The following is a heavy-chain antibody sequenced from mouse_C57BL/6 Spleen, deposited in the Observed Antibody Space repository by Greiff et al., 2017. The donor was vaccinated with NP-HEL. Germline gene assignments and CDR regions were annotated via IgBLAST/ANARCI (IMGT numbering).Heavy chain of an antibody. CDR2: IYPGDGDT. V-gene: IGHV1-82*01. D-gene: IGHD2-5*01. CDR1: GYAFSSSW. J-gene: IGHJ3*01. Sequence: VQLQQSGPELVKPGASVKISCKASGYAFSSSWMNWVKQRPGKGLEWIGRIYPGDGDTNYNGKFKGKATLTADKSSSTAYMQLSSLTSEDSAVYCCASGGAYYSNYGWFAYWGQGTLVTVSA. CDR3: ASGGAYYSNYGWFAY.